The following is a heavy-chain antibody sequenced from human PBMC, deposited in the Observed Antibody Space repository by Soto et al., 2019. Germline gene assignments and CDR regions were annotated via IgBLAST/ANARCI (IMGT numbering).Heavy chain of an antibody. CDR3: ASPYDYGDYNAFDI. J-gene: IGHJ3*02. Sequence: SETLSLTCTVSGGSISSYYWSWIRQPPGKGLEWIGSIYYSGSTYYNPSLKSRVTISVDTSKNQFSLKLSSVTAADTAVYYCASPYDYGDYNAFDIWGQGTMVTVSS. D-gene: IGHD4-17*01. CDR2: IYYSGST. CDR1: GGSISSYY. V-gene: IGHV4-59*05.